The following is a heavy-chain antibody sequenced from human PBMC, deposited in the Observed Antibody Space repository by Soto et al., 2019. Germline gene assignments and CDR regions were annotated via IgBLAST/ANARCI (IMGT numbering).Heavy chain of an antibody. CDR1: GYTFTSYT. D-gene: IGHD3-10*01. V-gene: IGHV1-3*01. CDR2: INAGTGNT. Sequence: QVQLVQSGTEVKKPGASVKVSCKASGYTFTSYTIHWVRQVPGQSLEWMGWINAGTGNTKYSQKFQGRVTITRDTSASTAYMELTSLRSEDTAVYYCASEHSGSRSYPAPFDYWGQGTLVTVSS. CDR3: ASEHSGSRSYPAPFDY. J-gene: IGHJ4*02.